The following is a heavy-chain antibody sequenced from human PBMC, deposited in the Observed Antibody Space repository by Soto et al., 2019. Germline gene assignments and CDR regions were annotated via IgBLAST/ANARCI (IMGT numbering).Heavy chain of an antibody. CDR1: GYTFTGHY. V-gene: IGHV1-2*02. CDR3: GRGRSGQIVVFY. CDR2: IGPGSGAT. Sequence: ASVKVSCKASGYTFTGHYIPWVRQAPEQGPEWMGEIGPGSGATRYAQRFQGRVTMTRDMSITTVYMEWNNLSPDDTAVYYCGRGRSGQIVVFYWGQGTPVNVSS. D-gene: IGHD1-26*01. J-gene: IGHJ4*02.